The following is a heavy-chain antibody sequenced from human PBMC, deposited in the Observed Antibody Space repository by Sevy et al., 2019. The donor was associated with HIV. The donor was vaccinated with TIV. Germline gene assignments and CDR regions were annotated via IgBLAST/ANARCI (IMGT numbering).Heavy chain of an antibody. CDR2: IYYSGST. V-gene: IGHV4-59*01. Sequence: SETLSLTCTVSGGSISSYYWSWIRQPPGKGLEWIGYIYYSGSTNYNPSLKSRVTISVDTSKNQFSLKLSSVTAADTAVYHCARGRSREGYCSGGSCYQRAWFDPWGQGTLVTVSS. CDR3: ARGRSREGYCSGGSCYQRAWFDP. D-gene: IGHD2-15*01. J-gene: IGHJ5*02. CDR1: GGSISSYY.